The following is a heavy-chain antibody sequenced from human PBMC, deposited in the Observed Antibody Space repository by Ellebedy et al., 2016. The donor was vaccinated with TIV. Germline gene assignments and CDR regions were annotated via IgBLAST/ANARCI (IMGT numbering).Heavy chain of an antibody. CDR3: ARRNGDYCIDY. CDR2: VYYSGST. V-gene: IGHV4-39*01. CDR1: GGSISSSGYY. J-gene: IGHJ4*02. Sequence: SETLSLXXTVSGGSISSSGYYWGWIRQPPGKGLEWIGSVYYSGSTNYNPSLKSRVTISVDTSKNQFSLKLSSVTAADTAVYYCARRNGDYCIDYWGQGTRVTVSS. D-gene: IGHD4-17*01.